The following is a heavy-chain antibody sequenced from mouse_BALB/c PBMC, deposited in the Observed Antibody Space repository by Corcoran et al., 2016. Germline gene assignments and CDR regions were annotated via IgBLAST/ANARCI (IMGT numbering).Heavy chain of an antibody. CDR2: INTYTGEP. CDR1: GYTFTNYG. CDR3: ARGGYGNYFDY. V-gene: IGHV9-1*02. Sequence: QIQLVQSGPELKKPGETVKISCKASGYTFTNYGMNWVKQAPGKGLKWMGWINTYTGEPTYADDFKGRFAFSLETSASTAYLQINNLKNEDMATYFCARGGYGNYFDYWGQGTTLTVSS. J-gene: IGHJ2*01. D-gene: IGHD1-1*01.